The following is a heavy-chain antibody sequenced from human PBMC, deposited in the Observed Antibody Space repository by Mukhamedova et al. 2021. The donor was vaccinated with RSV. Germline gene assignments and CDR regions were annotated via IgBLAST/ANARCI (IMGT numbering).Heavy chain of an antibody. J-gene: IGHJ5*02. CDR3: ARAGLVGATSRWFDP. D-gene: IGHD1-26*01. V-gene: IGHV4-4*02. CDR2: YHSGST. Sequence: YHSGSTNYNPSLKSRVTISVDKSKNQFSLKLSSVTAADTAVYYCARAGLVGATSRWFDPWGQGTLVTVSS.